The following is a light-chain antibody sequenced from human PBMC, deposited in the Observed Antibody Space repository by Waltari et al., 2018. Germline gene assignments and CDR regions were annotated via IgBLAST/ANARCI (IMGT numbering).Light chain of an antibody. CDR3: ATWDDSLSGVV. CDR2: YDD. Sequence: QSVLTQPPSVSEAPRQRVTISCSGSSSNIGSNAVNWYQQLPGKAPKLLIYYDDLLPSWVSVRFSGSKSGTSASLAISGLQSEDEAHYYCATWDDSLSGVVFGGGTKLTVL. J-gene: IGLJ3*02. V-gene: IGLV1-36*01. CDR1: SSNIGSNA.